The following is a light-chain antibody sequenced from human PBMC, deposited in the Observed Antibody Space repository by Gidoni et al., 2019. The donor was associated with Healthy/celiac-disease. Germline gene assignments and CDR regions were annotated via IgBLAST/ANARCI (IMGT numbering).Light chain of an antibody. CDR2: LEGSGSY. V-gene: IGLV4-60*03. Sequence: QPVLTQSSSASASLGSSVKLTCPLSSGHSSYIIAWHQQQPGKAPRYLTKLEGSGSYNTGSGVPDRFSGSSSGADRYLTSSNLQSEDEADYYCETWDSNTRVFGGGTKLTVL. CDR1: SGHSSYI. CDR3: ETWDSNTRV. J-gene: IGLJ2*01.